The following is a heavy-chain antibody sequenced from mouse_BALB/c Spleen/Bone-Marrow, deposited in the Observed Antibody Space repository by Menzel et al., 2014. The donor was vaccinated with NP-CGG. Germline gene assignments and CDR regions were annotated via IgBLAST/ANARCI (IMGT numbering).Heavy chain of an antibody. V-gene: IGHV1S81*02. CDR2: INPSNGRT. Sequence: VQLQQSGAELVKPGASVRLSCKASGYSFTTYWIHWVKQRPGQGLEWIGEINPSNGRTNYNEKFKSKATLTVDKSSSTAYMQLSSLTSEDSAVYYCARYDGTAWFAYWGQGTLVTVSA. CDR1: GYSFTTYW. D-gene: IGHD2-3*01. CDR3: ARYDGTAWFAY. J-gene: IGHJ3*01.